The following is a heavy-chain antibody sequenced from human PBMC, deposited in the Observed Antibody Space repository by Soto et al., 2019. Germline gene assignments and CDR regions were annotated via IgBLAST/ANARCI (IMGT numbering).Heavy chain of an antibody. V-gene: IGHV4-59*01. CDR3: ARDGLNCSGGSCYSKGPYYYGMDV. J-gene: IGHJ6*02. CDR2: IYYSGST. D-gene: IGHD2-15*01. Sequence: LSLTCTVSGGSISSYYWSWIRQPPGKGLEWIGYIYYSGSTNYNPSLKSRVTISVDTSKNQFSLKLSSVTAADTAVYYCARDGLNCSGGSCYSKGPYYYGMDVWGQGTTVTVSS. CDR1: GGSISSYY.